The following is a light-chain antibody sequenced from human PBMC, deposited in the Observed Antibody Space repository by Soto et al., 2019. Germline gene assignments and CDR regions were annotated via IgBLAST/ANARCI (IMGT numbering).Light chain of an antibody. CDR2: GTS. Sequence: EIVLTQSPGTLSLSPGERATLSCRASQSNNNNLLAWYQQRPGQAPRLLIYGTSSRATGIPDRFSGSGSGADFTLTISRLEPEDSAVYYCQQYGGSRAFGRGTKVEIK. CDR3: QQYGGSRA. J-gene: IGKJ1*01. V-gene: IGKV3-20*01. CDR1: QSNNNNL.